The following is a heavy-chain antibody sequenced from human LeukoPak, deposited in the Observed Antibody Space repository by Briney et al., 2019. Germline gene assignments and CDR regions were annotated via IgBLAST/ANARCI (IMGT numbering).Heavy chain of an antibody. CDR3: ARVAPGSGSYLAYFDY. Sequence: SVKVSXKASGGTFSSYAISWVRQAPGQGLEWMGGIIPIFGTANYAQKFQGRVTITADESTSTAYMELSSLRSEDTAVYYCARVAPGSGSYLAYFDYWGQGTLVTVSS. V-gene: IGHV1-69*01. J-gene: IGHJ4*02. D-gene: IGHD3-10*01. CDR2: IIPIFGTA. CDR1: GGTFSSYA.